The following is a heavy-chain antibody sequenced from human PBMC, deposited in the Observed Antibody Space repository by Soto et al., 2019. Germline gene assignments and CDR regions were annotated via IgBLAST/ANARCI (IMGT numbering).Heavy chain of an antibody. CDR2: ILYRGST. V-gene: IGHV4-59*01. D-gene: IGHD2-15*01. Sequence: SETLCLTCPVSGDSISSYYWSWVRPPPGKELEWIGYILYRGSTYSNPSLKSRATISVDPSKNQFSLQLTSVTAADTAVYYCARAVRHTILIDYWGQGALVTVSS. J-gene: IGHJ4*02. CDR1: GDSISSYY. CDR3: ARAVRHTILIDY.